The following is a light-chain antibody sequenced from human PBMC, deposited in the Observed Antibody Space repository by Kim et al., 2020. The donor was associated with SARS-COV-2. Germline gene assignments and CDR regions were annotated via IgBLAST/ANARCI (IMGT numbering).Light chain of an antibody. CDR3: QAWDSSTWV. V-gene: IGLV3-1*01. CDR2: EDS. CDR1: KLGDKY. J-gene: IGLJ3*02. Sequence: SVSPVQTASITCSGDKLGDKYACWYQQKPGQSPVLVIYEDSKRPSGIPERFSGSNSGNTATLTLSGTQAMDEADYYCQAWDSSTWVFGGGTQLTVL.